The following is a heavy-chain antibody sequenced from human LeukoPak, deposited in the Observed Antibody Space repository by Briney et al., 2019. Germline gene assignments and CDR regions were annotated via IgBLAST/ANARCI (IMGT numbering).Heavy chain of an antibody. CDR1: GFTLSDYY. Sequence: GGSLRLSCAASGFTLSDYYMSCIRQAPRQGLEWVSYISSSSSYTKYADSVKGRFTISRDNAKNSLYLQMNSVRAEDAAVYYYARDRPYYYGSGSRLYYFDYWGQGTLVTVSS. CDR2: ISSSSSYT. D-gene: IGHD3-10*01. CDR3: ARDRPYYYGSGSRLYYFDY. J-gene: IGHJ4*02. V-gene: IGHV3-11*05.